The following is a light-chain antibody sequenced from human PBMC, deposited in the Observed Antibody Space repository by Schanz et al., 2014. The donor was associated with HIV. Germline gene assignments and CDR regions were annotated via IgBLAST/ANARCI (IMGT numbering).Light chain of an antibody. Sequence: DIVMTQTPLSLSVTPGQLASISCKSSQSLLLGDGKISLYWYLQKTGQPPQLLIYEVSSRFSGVPDRFSGSGSGTDFTLKISRVEAEDFGIYYCMQCIHLPWTFGQGTKVEIK. CDR1: QSLLLGDGKIS. V-gene: IGKV2-29*03. CDR2: EVS. CDR3: MQCIHLPWT. J-gene: IGKJ1*01.